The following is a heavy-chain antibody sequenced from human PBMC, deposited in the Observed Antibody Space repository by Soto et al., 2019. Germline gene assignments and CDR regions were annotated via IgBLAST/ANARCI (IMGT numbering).Heavy chain of an antibody. J-gene: IGHJ5*02. V-gene: IGHV3-23*01. CDR3: AKDANYYDSSGYYSWFDP. CDR2: ISGSGGST. CDR1: GFTFSSYA. D-gene: IGHD3-22*01. Sequence: GSLRLSCSASGFTFSSYAMSRVRQAPGKGLEWGSAISGSGGSTYYAGSVKGRFTISRDNSKNTLYLQMNSLRAEDTAVYYCAKDANYYDSSGYYSWFDPWGQGTLVTVSS.